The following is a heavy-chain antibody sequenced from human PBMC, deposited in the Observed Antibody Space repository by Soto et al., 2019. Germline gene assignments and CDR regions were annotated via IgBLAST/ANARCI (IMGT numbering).Heavy chain of an antibody. V-gene: IGHV3-66*04. Sequence: EVQLVESGGGLVQPGGSLRLSCAASGFTVSSSYVSWVRQAPGKGLEWVSVIYSGGSAYYADSVKGRFTISRDNSKNTLYLQMNRLRAEDTAVYYCARHGYSYGGGYFDYWGQGTLVTVSS. J-gene: IGHJ4*02. CDR3: ARHGYSYGGGYFDY. D-gene: IGHD5-18*01. CDR2: IYSGGSA. CDR1: GFTVSSSY.